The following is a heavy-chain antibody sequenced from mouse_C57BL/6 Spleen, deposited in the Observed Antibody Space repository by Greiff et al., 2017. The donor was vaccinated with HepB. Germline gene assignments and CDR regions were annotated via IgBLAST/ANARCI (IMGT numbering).Heavy chain of an antibody. Sequence: QVQLQQPGAELVKPGASVKMSCKASGYTFTSYWITWVKQRPGQGLEWIGDIYPGSGSTNYNEKFKSKATLTVDTSSSTAYMQLSSLTSEDSAVYYCARGDYDVLYAMDYWGQGTSVTVSS. CDR2: IYPGSGST. D-gene: IGHD2-4*01. CDR1: GYTFTSYW. CDR3: ARGDYDVLYAMDY. V-gene: IGHV1-55*01. J-gene: IGHJ4*01.